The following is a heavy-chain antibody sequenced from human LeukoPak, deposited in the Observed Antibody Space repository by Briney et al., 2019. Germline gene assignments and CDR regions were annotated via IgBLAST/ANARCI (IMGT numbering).Heavy chain of an antibody. J-gene: IGHJ4*02. CDR1: GGTFSSYA. CDR3: ARGRIVGAYFPN. V-gene: IGHV1-69*04. CDR2: IIPILGIA. D-gene: IGHD1-26*01. Sequence: ASVKVSCKASGGTFSSYAISWVRQAPGQGLEWMGRIIPILGIANYAQKFQGRVTTTTDESTSTAYMELSSLRSEDTAVYYCARGRIVGAYFPNWGQGTLVTVSS.